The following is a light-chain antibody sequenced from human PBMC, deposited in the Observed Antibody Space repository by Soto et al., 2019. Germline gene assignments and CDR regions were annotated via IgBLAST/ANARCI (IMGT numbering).Light chain of an antibody. CDR3: QQSYSTPRT. CDR2: AAS. Sequence: IHLTPSPSSLSASVLDRLTITCRASQSISSYLHWYQQKPGKAPKLLIYAASSLQSGVPSRFSGSVSGTDFTLTISSLQPEDFATYYCQQSYSTPRTFGQGTKVDI. V-gene: IGKV1-39*01. J-gene: IGKJ1*01. CDR1: QSISSY.